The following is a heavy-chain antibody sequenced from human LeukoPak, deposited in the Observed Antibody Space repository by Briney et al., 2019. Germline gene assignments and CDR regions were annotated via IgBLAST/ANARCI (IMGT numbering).Heavy chain of an antibody. CDR3: AKSFPGGDIVVVPAAYDY. CDR2: ISGSGGST. D-gene: IGHD2-2*01. Sequence: GGSLRLSCAASGFTFSSYAMSWVRQAPGKGLEWVSAISGSGGSTYYADSVKGRFTTSRDNSKNTLYLQMNSLRAEDTAVYYCAKSFPGGDIVVVPAAYDYWGQGTLVTVSS. V-gene: IGHV3-23*01. J-gene: IGHJ4*02. CDR1: GFTFSSYA.